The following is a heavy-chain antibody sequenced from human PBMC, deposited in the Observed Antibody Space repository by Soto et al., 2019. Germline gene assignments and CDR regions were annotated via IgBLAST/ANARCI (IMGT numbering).Heavy chain of an antibody. CDR3: ARQSEGGGFDY. CDR2: IYYSGSP. J-gene: IGHJ4*02. D-gene: IGHD1-26*01. CDR1: GGSISSSSYY. V-gene: IGHV4-39*01. Sequence: QLQLQESGPGLVKPSETLSLTCTVSGGSISSSSYYWGWIRQPPGKGLEWIGSIYYSGSPYYNPSLKSRVTISVDTSKNQFSLKLSSVTAADTAVYYCARQSEGGGFDYWGQGTLVTVSS.